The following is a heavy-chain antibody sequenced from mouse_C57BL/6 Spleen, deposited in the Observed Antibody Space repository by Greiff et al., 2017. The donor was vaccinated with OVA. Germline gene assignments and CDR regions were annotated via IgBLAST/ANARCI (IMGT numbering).Heavy chain of an antibody. V-gene: IGHV1-81*01. CDR3: DSYGSSFDY. Sequence: VQLQQSGAELARPGASVKLSCKASGYTFTSYGISWVKQRTGQGLEGIGEIYPRSGNTYYNEKFKGKATLTADKSSSTAYMELRSLTSEDSAVYFCDSYGSSFDYWGQGTTLTVSS. CDR2: IYPRSGNT. CDR1: GYTFTSYG. D-gene: IGHD1-1*01. J-gene: IGHJ2*01.